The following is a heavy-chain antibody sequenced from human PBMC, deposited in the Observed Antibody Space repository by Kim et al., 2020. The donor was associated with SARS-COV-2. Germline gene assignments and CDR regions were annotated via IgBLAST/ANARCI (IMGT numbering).Heavy chain of an antibody. V-gene: IGHV4-39*07. CDR2: MYHNGTT. Sequence: SETLSLTCGVSGGSISSSPYYWGWIRQPPGKGLEWIGSMYHNGTTYYNSSLKSRVIISVDTSKNQFSLSLTSVTAADTAVYYCARESSDRAYEIWGQGT. J-gene: IGHJ3*02. CDR3: ARESSDRAYEI. CDR1: GGSISSSPYY.